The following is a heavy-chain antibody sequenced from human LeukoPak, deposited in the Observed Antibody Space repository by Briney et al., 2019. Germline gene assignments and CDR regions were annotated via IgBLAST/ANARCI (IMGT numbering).Heavy chain of an antibody. Sequence: SETPSLTCTVSGGSISSYYWSWIRQPPGKGLEWIGYIYYSGSTNYNPSLKSRVTISVDTSKNQFSLKLSSVTAADTAVYYCARDALSIYCGGGSCYRSWFDPWGQGTLVSVSS. D-gene: IGHD2-15*01. CDR2: IYYSGST. V-gene: IGHV4-59*12. J-gene: IGHJ5*02. CDR1: GGSISSYY. CDR3: ARDALSIYCGGGSCYRSWFDP.